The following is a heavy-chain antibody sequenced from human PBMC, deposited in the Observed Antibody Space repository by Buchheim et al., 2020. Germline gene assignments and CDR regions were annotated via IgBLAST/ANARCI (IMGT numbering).Heavy chain of an antibody. Sequence: QVQLVQSGAEVKKPGASVKVSCKASGYTFTGYYMHWVRQAPGQGLEWMGWINPNSGNTGYAQKFQGRVTMTRNTSISIAYMELSSLRSEDTAVYYCARYRVAVAGTGFDYWGQGTL. CDR2: INPNSGNT. V-gene: IGHV1-8*02. J-gene: IGHJ4*02. CDR3: ARYRVAVAGTGFDY. D-gene: IGHD6-19*01. CDR1: GYTFTGYY.